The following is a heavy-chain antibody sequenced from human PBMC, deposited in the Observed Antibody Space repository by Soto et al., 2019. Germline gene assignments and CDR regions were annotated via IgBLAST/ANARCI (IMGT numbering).Heavy chain of an antibody. CDR1: GGTFSSYA. CDR3: ARAGTHSSSSPFDY. Sequence: QVQLVQSGAEVKKPGSSVKVSCKASGGTFSSYAISWVRQAPGQGLEWMGGIIPIFGTANYAQKFQGRVTITADESTSTAYMERSSLRSEDTAVYYWARAGTHSSSSPFDYWGQGTLVTVSS. V-gene: IGHV1-69*01. D-gene: IGHD6-6*01. J-gene: IGHJ4*02. CDR2: IIPIFGTA.